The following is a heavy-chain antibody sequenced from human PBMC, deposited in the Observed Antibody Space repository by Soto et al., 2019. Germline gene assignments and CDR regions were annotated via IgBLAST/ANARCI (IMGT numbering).Heavy chain of an antibody. CDR1: GFTFSNYA. CDR3: AKILTTTIDHYYGMDV. V-gene: IGHV3-23*01. J-gene: IGHJ6*02. Sequence: EVRLLQSGGGLVQPGGSLRLSCAASGFTFSNYAMVWVRQTPGKGLEGVSSICGGCGATYYADSVKGRFTISRDNSKNTLYLKMNSLRVEDTAVYYCAKILTTTIDHYYGMDVWGQGTTVTVSS. D-gene: IGHD3-9*01. CDR2: ICGGCGAT.